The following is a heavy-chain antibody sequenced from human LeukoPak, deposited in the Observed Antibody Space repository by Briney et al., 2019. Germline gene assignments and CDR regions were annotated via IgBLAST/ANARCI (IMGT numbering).Heavy chain of an antibody. Sequence: GGSLRLSCAASGFIFSSYSMNWVRQAPGKGLEWLSYISSSSTTIYYADSVKGRFTISRDNAKNSLYLQMNSLKAEDTAVYYCARNCFPITGTTNNYYYMDVWGKGTTVTVSS. J-gene: IGHJ6*03. CDR1: GFIFSSYS. CDR2: ISSSSTTI. CDR3: ARNCFPITGTTNNYYYMDV. V-gene: IGHV3-48*04. D-gene: IGHD1-7*01.